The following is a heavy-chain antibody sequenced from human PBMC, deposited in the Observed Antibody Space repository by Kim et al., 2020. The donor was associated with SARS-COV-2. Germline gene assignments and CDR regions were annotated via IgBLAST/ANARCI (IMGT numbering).Heavy chain of an antibody. Sequence: SETLSLTCTVSGGSISSGSYYWSWIRQPAGKGLEWIGRIYTSGSTNYNPSLKSRVTISVDTSKNQFSLKLSSVTAADTAVYYCAREDGYGGNSGYYYYGMDVWGQGTTVTVSS. J-gene: IGHJ6*02. CDR2: IYTSGST. D-gene: IGHD4-17*01. CDR3: AREDGYGGNSGYYYYGMDV. V-gene: IGHV4-61*02. CDR1: GGSISSGSYY.